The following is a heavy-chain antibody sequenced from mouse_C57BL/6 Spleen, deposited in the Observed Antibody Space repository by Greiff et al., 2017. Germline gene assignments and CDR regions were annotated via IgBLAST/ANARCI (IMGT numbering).Heavy chain of an antibody. CDR1: GYTFTDYE. V-gene: IGHV1-15*01. D-gene: IGHD1-1*01. CDR3: TSSYYDGSSGRDFDV. CDR2: IDPETGGT. J-gene: IGHJ1*03. Sequence: VQLQQSGAELVRPGASVTLSCKASGYTFTDYEMHWVKQTPVHGLEWIGAIDPETGGTAYNQKFKGKAILTADKSSSTAYMELRNLTSEDSAVYYCTSSYYDGSSGRDFDVWGTGTTVTVSS.